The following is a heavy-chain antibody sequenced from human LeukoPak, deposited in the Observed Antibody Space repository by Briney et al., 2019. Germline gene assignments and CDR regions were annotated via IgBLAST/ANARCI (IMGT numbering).Heavy chain of an antibody. CDR1: GFTFHAHG. CDR3: VKDGSYIAFDI. J-gene: IGHJ3*02. D-gene: IGHD1-26*01. V-gene: IGHV3-20*04. CDR2: ITGNGGSI. Sequence: PGGSLRLSCVASGFTFHAHGMNWVRQAPGEGLEWVSGITGNGGSISYADSVKGRFAISRDNTKNSLYLQMTSLKVEDTALYYCVKDGSYIAFDIWGLGTMVTVSS.